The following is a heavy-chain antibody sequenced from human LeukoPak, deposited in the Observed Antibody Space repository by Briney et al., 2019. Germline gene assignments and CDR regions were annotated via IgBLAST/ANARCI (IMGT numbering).Heavy chain of an antibody. CDR2: INHSGST. CDR3: ATSITMVRGVIKSGWFDP. Sequence: SETLSLTCAVYGGSFSGYYWSWIRQPPGKGLEWIGEINHSGSTNYNPSLKSRVTISVDTSKNQFSLKLSSVTAADTAVYYCATSITMVRGVIKSGWFDPWGQGTLVTVSS. D-gene: IGHD3-10*01. CDR1: GGSFSGYY. V-gene: IGHV4-34*01. J-gene: IGHJ5*02.